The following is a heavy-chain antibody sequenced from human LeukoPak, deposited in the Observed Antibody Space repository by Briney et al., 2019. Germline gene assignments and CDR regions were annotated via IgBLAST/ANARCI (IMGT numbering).Heavy chain of an antibody. Sequence: SVKVSCKASGGTFSSYAISWVRQAPGQGLEWMGRIIPILGIANYAQKFQGRVTITADKSTSTAYMELSSLRSEDTAVYYCARVYYYYDSSGILTLYFDYWGQGTLVTVSS. CDR2: IIPILGIA. V-gene: IGHV1-69*04. CDR1: GGTFSSYA. CDR3: ARVYYYYDSSGILTLYFDY. D-gene: IGHD3-22*01. J-gene: IGHJ4*02.